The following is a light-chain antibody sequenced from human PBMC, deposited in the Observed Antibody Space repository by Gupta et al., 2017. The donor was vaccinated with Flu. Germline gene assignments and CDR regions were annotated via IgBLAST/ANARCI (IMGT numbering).Light chain of an antibody. V-gene: IGKV3-11*01. Sequence: EIVLTQSPVTLSMSPGERATLSCRASQSVSNSLAWYQQKPGQAPRLLIYDISHRATGVSARFSGSGYGTDLTLTISSLEPDDFAVYYCQQRSNWPTFGQGTKVEMK. CDR2: DIS. CDR1: QSVSNS. J-gene: IGKJ1*01. CDR3: QQRSNWPT.